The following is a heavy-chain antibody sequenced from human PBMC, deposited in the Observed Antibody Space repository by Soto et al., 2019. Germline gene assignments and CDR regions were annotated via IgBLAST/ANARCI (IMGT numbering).Heavy chain of an antibody. CDR2: IIPIFGTA. CDR1: GGTFSSCA. V-gene: IGHV1-69*12. J-gene: IGHJ6*02. CDR3: ARHVPAAGYYYGMDV. Sequence: QVQLVQSGAEVKKPGSSVKVSYKASGGTFSSCAISWVRQAPGQGLEWMGGIIPIFGTANYAQKFQGRVTITADESTSTAYMELSSLRSEDTAVYYCARHVPAAGYYYGMDVWGQGTTVTVSS. D-gene: IGHD2-2*01.